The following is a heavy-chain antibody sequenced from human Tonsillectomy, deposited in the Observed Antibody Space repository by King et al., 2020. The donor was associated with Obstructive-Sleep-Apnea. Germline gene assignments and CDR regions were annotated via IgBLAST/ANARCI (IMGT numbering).Heavy chain of an antibody. CDR1: GFTFSSYG. D-gene: IGHD2-2*01. CDR3: ARDPSEVVPVALRRYYIDH. V-gene: IGHV3-33*01. CDR2: IWYDGTKK. Sequence: QVQLVESGGGVVQPGRSLRLSCAASGFTFSSYGMHWVRQAPGKGLEWVAIIWYDGTKKYYAVSVKGRFTISRDNSKNTLYLQMNSLRAEDTAVYYCARDPSEVVPVALRRYYIDHWGQGTLVTVSS. J-gene: IGHJ4*02.